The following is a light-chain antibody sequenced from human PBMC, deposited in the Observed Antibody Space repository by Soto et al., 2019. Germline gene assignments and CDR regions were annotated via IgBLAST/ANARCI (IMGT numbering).Light chain of an antibody. CDR2: GAS. CDR3: QQYGSRWT. V-gene: IGKV3-20*01. Sequence: EIVLTQSPDTLSLSPGERATLSCRASQSISSSYLAWYQQKPGQAPRLLIYGASSTATGIPDRFSGSGSGTDFTLTISRLEPEDFAVYYCQQYGSRWTCGQGTKVEIK. CDR1: QSISSSY. J-gene: IGKJ1*01.